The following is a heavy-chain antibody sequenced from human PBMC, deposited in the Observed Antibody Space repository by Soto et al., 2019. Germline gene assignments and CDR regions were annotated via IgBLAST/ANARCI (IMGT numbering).Heavy chain of an antibody. V-gene: IGHV4-39*01. CDR2: FYYSQST. CDR3: ARRSTVTYDY. D-gene: IGHD4-17*01. J-gene: IGHJ4*02. Sequence: SETLSLTCTVSGGSITSNSYHWGWIRQPPGKGLEWIGSFYYSQSTYFNPSLKSRVTISLDTSKNQFSLKLSAVTAADTAVYYCARRSTVTYDYWGQGILVTVSS. CDR1: GGSITSNSYH.